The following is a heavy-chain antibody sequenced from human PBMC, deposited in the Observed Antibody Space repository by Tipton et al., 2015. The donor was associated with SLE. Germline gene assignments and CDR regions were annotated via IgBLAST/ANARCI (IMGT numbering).Heavy chain of an antibody. J-gene: IGHJ6*02. CDR2: TYYRSKWYN. V-gene: IGHV6-1*01. CDR1: GDSIYSSSAT. D-gene: IGHD6-13*01. Sequence: GLVKPSQTLSLTCVISGDSIYSSSATWDWIRQSPSRGLEWLGRTYYRSKWYNDYAVSVKSRITINPDTSKNQFSLQLNSVTPEDTAVYYCARKSSSRNYYYGMVVWGQGTTVTVSS. CDR3: ARKSSSRNYYYGMVV.